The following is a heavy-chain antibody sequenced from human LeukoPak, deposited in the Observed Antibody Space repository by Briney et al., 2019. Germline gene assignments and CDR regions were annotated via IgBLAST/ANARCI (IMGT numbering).Heavy chain of an antibody. CDR1: GGSISSYY. J-gene: IGHJ6*03. D-gene: IGHD4/OR15-4a*01. Sequence: PSETLSLTCTVSGGSISSYYWSWIRQPPGKGLEWIGYIYYSGSTNYNPSLKSRVTISVDTSKNQFSLKLSSVTAADTAVYYCARGDPWLTMDYYYMDVWGKGTTVTISS. CDR2: IYYSGST. V-gene: IGHV4-59*01. CDR3: ARGDPWLTMDYYYMDV.